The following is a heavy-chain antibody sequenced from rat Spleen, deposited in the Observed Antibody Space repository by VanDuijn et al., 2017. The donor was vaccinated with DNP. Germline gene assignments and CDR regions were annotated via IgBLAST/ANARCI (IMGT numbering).Heavy chain of an antibody. CDR3: NRNEFGQPGVY. J-gene: IGHJ2*01. CDR1: GSSLTSNS. D-gene: IGHD1-4*01. CDR2: IWSGGNT. V-gene: IGHV2S13*01. Sequence: QVQLKESGPGLEQPSQTLSLTCSVSGSSLTSNSVSWIRQPPGKGLEWMGVIWSGGNTDYNSALKPRLSISRDTSESRVFLTVNSLQTEDTGIYYCNRNEFGQPGVYWGQGVMVTVSS.